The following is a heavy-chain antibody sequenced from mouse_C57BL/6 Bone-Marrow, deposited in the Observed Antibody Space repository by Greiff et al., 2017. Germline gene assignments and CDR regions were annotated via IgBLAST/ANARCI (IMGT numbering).Heavy chain of an antibody. CDR3: ARDYYYAMDY. CDR1: GFTFSSFG. D-gene: IGHD2-4*01. J-gene: IGHJ4*01. CDR2: ISSGSSTI. Sequence: EVQLVESGGGLVQPGGSRKLSCAASGFTFSSFGMHWVRQAPEKGLEWVAYISSGSSTIYYADTVKGRFTISRDNPKNTRFLQMTSLRSEDTAMYYCARDYYYAMDYWGQGTSVTVSS. V-gene: IGHV5-17*02.